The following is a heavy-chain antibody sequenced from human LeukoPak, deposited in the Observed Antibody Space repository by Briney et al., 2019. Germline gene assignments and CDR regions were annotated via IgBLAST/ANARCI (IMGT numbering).Heavy chain of an antibody. V-gene: IGHV3-30-3*01. D-gene: IGHD2/OR15-2a*01. CDR3: VRGGLSSSWFDP. Sequence: GGSLRLSCAASGFTFISYSMHWVRQPPGKGLEWVAVTSYDESIKYYSDSGKGRFTISRDNSKNTLYLQMNSLGVEDTAVYYCVRGGLSSSWFDPWGQGTLVTVSS. CDR2: TSYDESIK. CDR1: GFTFISYS. J-gene: IGHJ5*02.